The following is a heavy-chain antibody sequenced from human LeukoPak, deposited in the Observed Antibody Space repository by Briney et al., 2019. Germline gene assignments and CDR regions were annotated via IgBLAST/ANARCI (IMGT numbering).Heavy chain of an antibody. CDR2: MYYSGST. CDR3: ARAKYGSSWYFDY. D-gene: IGHD6-6*01. V-gene: IGHV4-59*01. J-gene: IGHJ4*02. Sequence: SETLSLTCTVSGVSISRYNWSWIRQPPGKGLECIGYMYYSGSTNYTPSLQSRVTISVDTSKNQFSLKLSSVTAADTAVYYCARAKYGSSWYFDYWGQGTLVTVSS. CDR1: GVSISRYN.